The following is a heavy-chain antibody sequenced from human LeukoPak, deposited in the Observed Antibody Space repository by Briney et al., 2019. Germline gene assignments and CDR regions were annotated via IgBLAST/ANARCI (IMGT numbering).Heavy chain of an antibody. D-gene: IGHD6-13*01. CDR2: ISWNSGSI. CDR1: GFTFDDYA. V-gene: IGHV3-9*01. CDR3: TKGLASAAPRGDISDI. Sequence: GGSLRLSCAASGFTFDDYAIHWVGQAPGKGLEWVSGISWNSGSIGYGDSVKGRFTISRDNAKNSLYLQMDSLRAEDTALYYCTKGLASAAPRGDISDIWGQGTMVTVSS. J-gene: IGHJ3*02.